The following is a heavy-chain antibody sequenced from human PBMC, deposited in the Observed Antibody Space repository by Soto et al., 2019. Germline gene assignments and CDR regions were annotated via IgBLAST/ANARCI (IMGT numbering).Heavy chain of an antibody. CDR1: GFTFSDYA. V-gene: IGHV3-30-3*01. D-gene: IGHD3-22*01. Sequence: QVKLVESGGGVVQPGRSLRLSCAASGFTFSDYAIHWVRQAPGKGLEWVALISYDGSNKYYADSVKGRFTISRDNSKNKSYLRLYSLNAEGTAVYFCQRVAGSERSGYFDYWGQGALVTVSS. J-gene: IGHJ4*02. CDR2: ISYDGSNK. CDR3: QRVAGSERSGYFDY.